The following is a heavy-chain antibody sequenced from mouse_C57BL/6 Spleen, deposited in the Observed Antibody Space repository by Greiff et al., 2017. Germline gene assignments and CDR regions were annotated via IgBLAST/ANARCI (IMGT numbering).Heavy chain of an antibody. J-gene: IGHJ1*03. CDR3: ARDRGYGSSGWYFDV. V-gene: IGHV5-16*01. Sequence: EVHLVESEGGLVQPGSSMKLSCTASGFTFSDYYMAWVRQVPEKGLEWVANINYDGSSTYYLDSLKSRFIISRDNAKNILYLQMSSLKSEDTATYYCARDRGYGSSGWYFDVWGTGTTVTVSS. D-gene: IGHD1-1*01. CDR1: GFTFSDYY. CDR2: INYDGSST.